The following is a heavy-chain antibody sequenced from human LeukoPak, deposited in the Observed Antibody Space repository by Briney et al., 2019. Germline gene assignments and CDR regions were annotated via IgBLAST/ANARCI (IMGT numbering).Heavy chain of an antibody. D-gene: IGHD6-19*01. CDR2: ITTSGGIK. Sequence: GGSLRLSCATSGFTFSNYEMNWVRQAPGKGLELVSYITTSGGIKSYADSVKGRFTISRDNAKNSVYLQINSLRAEDTAVYYCARDGVVDSSGWYVDYSGQGTLVTVSS. V-gene: IGHV3-48*03. J-gene: IGHJ4*02. CDR3: ARDGVVDSSGWYVDY. CDR1: GFTFSNYE.